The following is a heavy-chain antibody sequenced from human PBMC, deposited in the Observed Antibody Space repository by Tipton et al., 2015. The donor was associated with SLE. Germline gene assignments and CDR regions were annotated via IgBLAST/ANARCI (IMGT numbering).Heavy chain of an antibody. V-gene: IGHV4-31*03. J-gene: IGHJ6*03. Sequence: GLVKPSETLSLTCTVSNASINTGDFYWSWIRQHPEKGLEWIGYIYYTGHTLYNPSLESRVMISIDTSQNQFSLKLSSVTAADTAVYYCARLEVQEMGYYYYYMDVWGKGTTVTVSS. D-gene: IGHD5-24*01. CDR3: ARLEVQEMGYYYYYMDV. CDR1: NASINTGDFY. CDR2: IYYTGHT.